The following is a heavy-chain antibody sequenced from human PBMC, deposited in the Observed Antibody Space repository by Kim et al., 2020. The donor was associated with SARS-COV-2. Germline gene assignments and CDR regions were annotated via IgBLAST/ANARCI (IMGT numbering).Heavy chain of an antibody. CDR1: GFIFSKYI. CDR3: VREGGG. J-gene: IGHJ4*02. CDR2: ISPDGSKQ. D-gene: IGHD3-16*01. V-gene: IGHV3-30*03. Sequence: GGSLRLSCAASGFIFSKYIIQWVRQPPGKGLEWVAVISPDGSKQFYADSVKGRFTTSRDNSKNTLYLQMNRLTTEDTAVYHCVREGGGWGQGSLGSVSS.